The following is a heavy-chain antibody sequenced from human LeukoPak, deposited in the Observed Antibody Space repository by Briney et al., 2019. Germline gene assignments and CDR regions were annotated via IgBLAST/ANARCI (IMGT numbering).Heavy chain of an antibody. D-gene: IGHD4-11*01. CDR1: GFTFSSYA. Sequence: GGSLRLSCAASGFTFSSYAMSWVRQAPGRGLEWVSAISGSGGSTYYADSVKGRFTISRDNSKNTLYLQMNSLRAEDTAVYYCAKVDNSNRVFDYWGQGTLVTVSS. CDR3: AKVDNSNRVFDY. V-gene: IGHV3-23*01. J-gene: IGHJ4*02. CDR2: ISGSGGST.